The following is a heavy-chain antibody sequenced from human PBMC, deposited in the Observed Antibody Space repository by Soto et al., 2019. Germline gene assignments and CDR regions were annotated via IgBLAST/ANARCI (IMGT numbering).Heavy chain of an antibody. J-gene: IGHJ4*02. CDR2: IYWHDDK. CDR1: GFSLSTPGVV. CDR3: AHRGGATVGLYYFDY. V-gene: IGHV2-5*01. Sequence: SGPTLANPTHTLTLTCTFSGFSLSTPGVVVNWIRQPPGKALEWLALIYWHDDKRYSPSLKSRLTITKDTSKNQVVLTMANMDPVDTATYYCAHRGGATVGLYYFDYWGQGALVTVSS. D-gene: IGHD3-16*01.